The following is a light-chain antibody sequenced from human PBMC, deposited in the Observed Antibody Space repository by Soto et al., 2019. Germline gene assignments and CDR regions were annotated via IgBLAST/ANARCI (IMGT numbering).Light chain of an antibody. Sequence: EIVLTQSPGTLSLSPGERATLSCRASQSVSSSYLAWYQQKPGQAPRLLIYGASSRATGIPDRFSGSGYGTDFTLTISRRETDNFAVYYCQQYGSSPGTFSQGT. CDR2: GAS. CDR1: QSVSSSY. CDR3: QQYGSSPGT. J-gene: IGKJ1*01. V-gene: IGKV3-20*01.